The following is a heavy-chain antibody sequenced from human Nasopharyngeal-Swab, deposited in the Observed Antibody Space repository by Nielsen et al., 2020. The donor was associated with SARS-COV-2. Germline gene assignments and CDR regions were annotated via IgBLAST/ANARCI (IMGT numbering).Heavy chain of an antibody. Sequence: ASVKVSCKASGYTSTSYGISWVRQAPGQGLEWMGWISAYNGNTNYAQKLQGRVTMTTDTSTSTAYMELRSLRSDDTAVYYCAAGVLGYCSGGSCPDYWGQGTLVTVSS. CDR3: AAGVLGYCSGGSCPDY. CDR1: GYTSTSYG. CDR2: ISAYNGNT. D-gene: IGHD2-15*01. V-gene: IGHV1-18*01. J-gene: IGHJ4*02.